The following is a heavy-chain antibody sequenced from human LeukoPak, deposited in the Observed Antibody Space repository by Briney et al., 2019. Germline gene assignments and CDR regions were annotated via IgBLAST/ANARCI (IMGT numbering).Heavy chain of an antibody. CDR1: GFTFSNYF. CDR2: ISYNGDET. D-gene: IGHD3-16*01. CDR3: ARDPSVGGFSGSELDF. Sequence: PGGSLRLSCAASGFTFSNYFMHWVRQAPGKGLDYLSVISYNGDETYYAKSVKGRFTISRDNSKNTLYLQTGTLRPEDTAVYYCARDPSVGGFSGSELDFWGQGTLVTVSS. J-gene: IGHJ4*02. V-gene: IGHV3-64*01.